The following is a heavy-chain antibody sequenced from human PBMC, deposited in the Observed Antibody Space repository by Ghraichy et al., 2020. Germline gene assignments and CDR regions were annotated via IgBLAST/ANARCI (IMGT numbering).Heavy chain of an antibody. CDR2: TSYDGRKT. CDR3: ARDTDGVVLGTYGLDV. J-gene: IGHJ6*02. D-gene: IGHD1-7*01. CDR1: GFTFSAYA. V-gene: IGHV3-30*04. Sequence: GGSLRLSCVASGFTFSAYAMHWVRQAPDKGLEWVAVTSYDGRKTYYSDSVMGRFTISRDNSKKTLYLQMNSLRPEDSGLYYCARDTDGVVLGTYGLDVWGHGTTVSVSS.